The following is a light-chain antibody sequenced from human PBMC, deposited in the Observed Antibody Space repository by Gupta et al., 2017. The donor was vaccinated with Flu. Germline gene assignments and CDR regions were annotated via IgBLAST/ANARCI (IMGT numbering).Light chain of an antibody. V-gene: IGLV4-69*01. CDR1: SGHSTYA. J-gene: IGLJ2*01. CDR3: QTWGTGIEV. Sequence: QVVLTQSPSASASLGASVNLLCILSSGHSTYAIAWHQQQPEKGPRYLMKLNSDGSHNKGDGIPDRFSGSSSGAERYLTISSLQSEDEADYYCQTWGTGIEVFGGGTKLTVL. CDR2: LNSDGSH.